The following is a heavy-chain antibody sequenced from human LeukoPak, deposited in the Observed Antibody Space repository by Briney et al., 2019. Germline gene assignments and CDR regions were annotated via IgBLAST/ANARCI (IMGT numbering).Heavy chain of an antibody. D-gene: IGHD2-21*01. CDR2: IYYSGST. J-gene: IGHJ5*02. V-gene: IGHV4-39*01. CDR1: GGSISSSPYY. Sequence: SETLSLTCTVSGGSISSSPYYWGWIRQPPGKGLEWIGTIYYSGSTYYNPSLKSRVTISVDTSKNQFSLQLNSVTPEDTAVYYCARGTGLIVVVFDPWGQGTLVTVSS. CDR3: ARGTGLIVVVFDP.